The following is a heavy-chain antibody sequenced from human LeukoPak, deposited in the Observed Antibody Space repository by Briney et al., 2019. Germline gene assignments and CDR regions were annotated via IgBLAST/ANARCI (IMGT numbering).Heavy chain of an antibody. D-gene: IGHD4-17*01. J-gene: IGHJ4*02. Sequence: PGGSLRLSCAASGFTFSSYSMNWVRQAPGKGLEWVSAISGSGGSTYYADSVKGRFTISRDNSKNTLYLQMNSLRAEDTAVYYCATAHDYGDYYFDYWGQGTLVTVSS. CDR3: ATAHDYGDYYFDY. CDR1: GFTFSSYS. CDR2: ISGSGGST. V-gene: IGHV3-23*01.